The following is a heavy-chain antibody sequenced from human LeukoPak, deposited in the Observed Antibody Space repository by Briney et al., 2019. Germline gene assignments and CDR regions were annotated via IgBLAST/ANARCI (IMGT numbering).Heavy chain of an antibody. Sequence: GGSLRLSCAASGFTFSSYAMHWVRQAPGKGLEWVAVIPYDGSNKYYADSVKGRFTISRDNSKNTLYLQMNSLGAEDTALYYCARGGYKYAWDYWGQGTLVTVSS. D-gene: IGHD5-12*01. J-gene: IGHJ4*02. V-gene: IGHV3-30*04. CDR1: GFTFSSYA. CDR2: IPYDGSNK. CDR3: ARGGYKYAWDY.